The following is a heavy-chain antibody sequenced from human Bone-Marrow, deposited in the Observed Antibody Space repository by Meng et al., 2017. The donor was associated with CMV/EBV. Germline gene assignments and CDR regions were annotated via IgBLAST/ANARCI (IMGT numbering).Heavy chain of an antibody. CDR3: ARTKLFVVIPTGRNWYFDL. V-gene: IGHV3-7*01. D-gene: IGHD2-2*01. CDR1: GFTFSSYW. CDR2: INQDGSER. J-gene: IGHJ2*01. Sequence: GESLKISCAASGFTFSSYWVSWVRQAPGKGLEWVASINQDGSERYYVDSVKGRFTISRDNAKNSLFLQMNSLRAEDTAQYFCARTKLFVVIPTGRNWYFDLWGRSTLVTVSS.